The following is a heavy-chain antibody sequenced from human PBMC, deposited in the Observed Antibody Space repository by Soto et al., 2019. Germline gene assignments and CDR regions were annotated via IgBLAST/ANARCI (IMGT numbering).Heavy chain of an antibody. V-gene: IGHV1-18*01. Sequence: QVQLVQSGAEVKKPGASVKVSCKASGYTFTRYGISWVRQATGQGLEWMGWISAYNGNTNYAQHLQGRVTMTTDTSTSTAYMELRSLRSDDTAVYYCARSGCSGGSCYSYYFDYWGQGTLVTVSS. CDR3: ARSGCSGGSCYSYYFDY. J-gene: IGHJ4*02. CDR2: ISAYNGNT. CDR1: GYTFTRYG. D-gene: IGHD2-15*01.